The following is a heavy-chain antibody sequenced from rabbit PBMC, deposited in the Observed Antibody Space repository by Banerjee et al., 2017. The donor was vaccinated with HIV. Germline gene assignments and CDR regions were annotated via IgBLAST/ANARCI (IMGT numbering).Heavy chain of an antibody. D-gene: IGHD1-1*01. CDR1: GIDFSSYYY. J-gene: IGHJ4*01. CDR2: IDIGSRGYT. Sequence: QEQLVESGGGLVTLGGTLTLTCKASGIDFSSYYYMCWVRQAPGKGLEWIACIDIGSRGYTWYASWAKGRFTISKTSSTTVTLQMTSLTAADTATYFCARDAGSSGYYFNLWGQGTLVTVS. CDR3: ARDAGSSGYYFNL. V-gene: IGHV1S45*01.